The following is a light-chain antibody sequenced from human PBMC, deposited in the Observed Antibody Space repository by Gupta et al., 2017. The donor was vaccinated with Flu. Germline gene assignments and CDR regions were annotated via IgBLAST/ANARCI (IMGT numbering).Light chain of an antibody. V-gene: IGLV2-23*01. Sequence: QSALTQPASVSVSPGQSITISCTGTSSDVGTYNVVSWYQQHPGKAPKLMIYEGTKRPSDVSNRFSGSTSGNTASLTISGLQADDEADYYCCSYAGSNSFVFGSGTQVTVL. J-gene: IGLJ1*01. CDR3: CSYAGSNSFV. CDR1: SSDVGTYNV. CDR2: EGT.